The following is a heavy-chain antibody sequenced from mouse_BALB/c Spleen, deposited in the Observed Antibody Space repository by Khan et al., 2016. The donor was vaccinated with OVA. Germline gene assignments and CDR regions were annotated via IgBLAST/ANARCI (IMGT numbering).Heavy chain of an antibody. CDR3: AKNLAGYAMDY. Sequence: QVQLKESGPGLVQSSQSLSITCTVSGFSLTNYGVHWLRQSPGKGLEWLGVIWRGGSTDYNAAFMSRLYITKDNSKSQVFFKMNSLQADDTAIYYWAKNLAGYAMDYWGQGTSVTVSS. J-gene: IGHJ4*01. D-gene: IGHD1-1*01. CDR2: IWRGGST. CDR1: GFSLTNYG. V-gene: IGHV2-5*01.